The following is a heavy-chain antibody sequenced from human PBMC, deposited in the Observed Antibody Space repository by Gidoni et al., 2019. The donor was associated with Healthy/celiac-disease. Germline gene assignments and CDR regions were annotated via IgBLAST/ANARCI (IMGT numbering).Heavy chain of an antibody. D-gene: IGHD1-1*01. CDR3: ARGTIETTNYYYYYMDV. CDR1: GFPFSSYD. CDR2: IGTAGDT. J-gene: IGHJ6*03. V-gene: IGHV3-13*01. Sequence: EVQLVESGGGLVQPGGSLRPSCAASGFPFSSYDMPWVRQATGKGLEWVSAIGTAGDTYYPGSVKGRFTISRENAKNSLYLQMNSLRAGDTAVYYCARGTIETTNYYYYYMDVWGKGTTVTVSS.